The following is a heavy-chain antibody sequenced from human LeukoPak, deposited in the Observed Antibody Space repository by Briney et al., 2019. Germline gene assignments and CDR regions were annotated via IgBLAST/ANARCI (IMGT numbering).Heavy chain of an antibody. D-gene: IGHD3-16*01. CDR3: ARSNDGGPAY. V-gene: IGHV3-48*02. Sequence: GGSLRLSCAASGFTFSSYSMNWVRQAPGKGLEWVSYISSSSSTIYYADSVKGRFTISRDNAKNSLYLQVNSLRDEDTAVYYCARSNDGGPAYWGQGTLVTVSS. CDR2: ISSSSSTI. J-gene: IGHJ4*02. CDR1: GFTFSSYS.